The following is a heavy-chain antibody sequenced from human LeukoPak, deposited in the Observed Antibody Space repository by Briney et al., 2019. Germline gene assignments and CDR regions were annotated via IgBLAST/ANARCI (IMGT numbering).Heavy chain of an antibody. D-gene: IGHD2-15*01. CDR2: INQDGSEK. V-gene: IGHV3-7*01. Sequence: GGSLRLSCAASGFTFSSYWMSWVRQAPGKGREWVANINQDGSEKYYVDSVKGRFTISRDSAKNSLYLQMNSLRAEDTAVYYCARGPPASTLYYYYYMDVWGKGTTVTISS. CDR3: ARGPPASTLYYYYYMDV. J-gene: IGHJ6*03. CDR1: GFTFSSYW.